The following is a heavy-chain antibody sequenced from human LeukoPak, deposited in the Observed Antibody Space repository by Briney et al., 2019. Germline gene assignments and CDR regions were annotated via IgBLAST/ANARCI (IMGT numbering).Heavy chain of an antibody. CDR2: MNPNSGNT. D-gene: IGHD1-26*01. CDR1: GHTFISYD. J-gene: IGHJ4*02. CDR3: AIGERELKY. Sequence: GASVKVSCKASGHTFISYDINWVRQATGQGLEWMGRMNPNSGNTGYVQKFQGRVTMTRNTSIRTVYMELSSLRSEDTAVYYCAIGERELKYWGQGTLVTVSS. V-gene: IGHV1-8*01.